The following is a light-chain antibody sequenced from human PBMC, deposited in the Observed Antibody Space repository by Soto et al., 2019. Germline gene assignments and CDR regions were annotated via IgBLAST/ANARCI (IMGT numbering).Light chain of an antibody. V-gene: IGLV2-8*01. Sequence: QSALTQPPSASGSPGQSVTISCTGTSSDVGGYNYVSWYQQHPGKAPKLMIYEVSKRPSGVPDRFSGSKSGNTASLTVSGLQEEDEADYYCSSYAGSNNLVFGGGTQLTVL. CDR3: SSYAGSNNLV. CDR2: EVS. J-gene: IGLJ2*01. CDR1: SSDVGGYNY.